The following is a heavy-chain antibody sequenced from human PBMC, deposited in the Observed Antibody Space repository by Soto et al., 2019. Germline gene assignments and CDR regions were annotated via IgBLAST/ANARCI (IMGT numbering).Heavy chain of an antibody. CDR1: GFTFSNAW. Sequence: GGSLRLSCAASGFTFSNAWMSRVRQAPGKGLEWVGRIKSKTDGGTTDYAAPVKGRFTISRDDSKNTLYLQMNSLKNEDTAVYYCHTFQLGAIDYWGQGTLVTVSS. D-gene: IGHD1-26*01. J-gene: IGHJ4*02. CDR3: HTFQLGAIDY. V-gene: IGHV3-15*01. CDR2: IKSKTDGGTT.